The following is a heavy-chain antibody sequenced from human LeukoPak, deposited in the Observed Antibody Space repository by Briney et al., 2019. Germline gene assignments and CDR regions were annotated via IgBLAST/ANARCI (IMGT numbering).Heavy chain of an antibody. CDR3: TRPGVHGYNYNDY. D-gene: IGHD5-24*01. Sequence: GGSLKLSCAASGFTFSGSAMHWVRQASGKGLEWVGRIRSKANSYATAYAASVKGRFTISRDDSKNTAYLQMNSLKTEDTAVYYCTRPGVHGYNYNDYWGQGTQVTVSS. CDR2: IRSKANSYAT. J-gene: IGHJ4*02. V-gene: IGHV3-73*01. CDR1: GFTFSGSA.